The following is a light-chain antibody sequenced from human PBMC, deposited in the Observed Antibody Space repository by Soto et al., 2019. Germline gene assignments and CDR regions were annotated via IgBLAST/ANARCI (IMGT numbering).Light chain of an antibody. Sequence: EIVMTQSPATLSVSPGERATLSCRASQSVDSKLAWYQQKPGQGPRLLIYGASSRATGIPARFSGSGSGTEVTLTIRSLQSEDFAVYQCQHYSTWLWTFGQGTKVEI. CDR1: QSVDSK. J-gene: IGKJ1*01. CDR2: GAS. V-gene: IGKV3-15*01. CDR3: QHYSTWLWT.